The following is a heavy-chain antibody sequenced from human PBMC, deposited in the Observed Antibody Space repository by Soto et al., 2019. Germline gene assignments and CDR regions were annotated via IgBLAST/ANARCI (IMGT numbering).Heavy chain of an antibody. V-gene: IGHV3-64*01. CDR3: ASIGYCSGGSCYDGDY. D-gene: IGHD2-15*01. Sequence: GGSLRLSCAASGSTFSSYAMHWVRQAPGKGLEYVSAISSNGGSTYYANSVKGRLTISRDNSKNTLYLQMGSLRAEDMAVYYCASIGYCSGGSCYDGDYWGQGTLVTVSS. J-gene: IGHJ4*02. CDR2: ISSNGGST. CDR1: GSTFSSYA.